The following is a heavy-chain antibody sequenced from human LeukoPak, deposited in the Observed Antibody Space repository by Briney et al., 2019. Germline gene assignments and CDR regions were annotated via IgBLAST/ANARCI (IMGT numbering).Heavy chain of an antibody. J-gene: IGHJ6*02. CDR1: GGSFSGYY. Sequence: SETLSLTCAVYGGSFSGYYWSWIRQPPGKGLEWIGEINHSGSTNYNPSLKSRVTMSVDTSKNQFSLKLSSVTAADTAVYYCARDKWFGENYYYGMDVWGQGTTVTVSS. V-gene: IGHV4-34*01. CDR3: ARDKWFGENYYYGMDV. D-gene: IGHD3-10*01. CDR2: INHSGST.